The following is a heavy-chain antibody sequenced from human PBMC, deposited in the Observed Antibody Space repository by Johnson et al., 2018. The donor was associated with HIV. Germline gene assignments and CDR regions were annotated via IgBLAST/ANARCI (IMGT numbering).Heavy chain of an antibody. CDR3: ARDPVWDAFDI. Sequence: VRQAPGKGLEWVSLIYSGGSTYYADSVKGRFTISRDNSKNTLFLQMNGLRVEDTAVYYCARDPVWDAFDIWGQGTMVTVSS. V-gene: IGHV3-53*01. J-gene: IGHJ3*02. CDR2: IYSGGST.